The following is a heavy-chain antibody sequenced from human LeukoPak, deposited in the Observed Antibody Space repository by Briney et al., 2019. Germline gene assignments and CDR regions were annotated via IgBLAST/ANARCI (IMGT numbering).Heavy chain of an antibody. CDR3: AREGGTAMVSDY. CDR2: IRQDGGEK. V-gene: IGHV3-7*01. Sequence: GGSLRLSCVASAFTFARHWMSWVRQAPGKPLEWVATIRQDGGEKYYLDSVKGRFIISRDNAKNSLYLQMNSLRAEDTAVYYCAREGGTAMVSDYWGQGTLVTVSS. D-gene: IGHD5-18*01. CDR1: AFTFARHW. J-gene: IGHJ4*02.